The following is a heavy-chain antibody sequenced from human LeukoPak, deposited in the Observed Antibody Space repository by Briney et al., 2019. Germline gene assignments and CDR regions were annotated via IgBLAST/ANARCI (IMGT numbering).Heavy chain of an antibody. Sequence: GGSLRLSCATSGFTFSTYGMHWVRQAPGKGLEWVASIHYDGRNKYYADSMKGRFTISRDNSKNTLYLQMNSLRTEDTAVYFCAKDESRYRTGSSCYPLDHWGQGTLVTVSP. CDR1: GFTFSTYG. CDR3: AKDESRYRTGSSCYPLDH. J-gene: IGHJ4*02. CDR2: IHYDGRNK. V-gene: IGHV3-30*02. D-gene: IGHD2-15*01.